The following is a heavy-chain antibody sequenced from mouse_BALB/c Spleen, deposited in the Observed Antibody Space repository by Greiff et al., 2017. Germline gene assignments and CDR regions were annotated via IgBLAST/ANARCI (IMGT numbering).Heavy chain of an antibody. CDR3: ARDAPYGNYFDY. CDR1: GFTFSDFY. J-gene: IGHJ2*01. V-gene: IGHV7-1*02. D-gene: IGHD2-10*02. Sequence: DVHLVESGGGLVQPGGSLRLSCATSGFTFSDFYMEWVRQPPGKRLEWIAASRNKANDYTTEYSASVKGRFIVSRDTSQSILYLQMNALRAEDTAIYYCARDAPYGNYFDYWGQGTTLTVSS. CDR2: SRNKANDYTT.